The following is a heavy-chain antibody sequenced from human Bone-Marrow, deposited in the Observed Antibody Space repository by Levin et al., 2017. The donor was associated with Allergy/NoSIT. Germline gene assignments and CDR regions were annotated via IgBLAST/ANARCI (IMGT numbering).Heavy chain of an antibody. Sequence: GESLKISCAASGFTFSSYWMHWVRQAPGKGLVWVSRINSDGSSTSYADSVKGRFTISRDNAKNTLYLQMNSLRAEDTAVYYCAREDIVVVVAASWFDPWGQGTLVTVSS. J-gene: IGHJ5*02. V-gene: IGHV3-74*01. CDR2: INSDGSST. D-gene: IGHD2-15*01. CDR1: GFTFSSYW. CDR3: AREDIVVVVAASWFDP.